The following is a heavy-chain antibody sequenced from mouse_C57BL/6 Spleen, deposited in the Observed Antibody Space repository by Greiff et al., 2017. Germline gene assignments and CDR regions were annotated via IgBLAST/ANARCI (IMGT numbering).Heavy chain of an antibody. CDR3: AIRYYYGSSLFAY. CDR1: GYTFTSYW. V-gene: IGHV1-52*01. J-gene: IGHJ3*01. D-gene: IGHD1-1*01. Sequence: QVQLQQPGAELVRPGSSVKLSCKASGYTFTSYWMHWVKQRPIQGLEWIGNIDPSDSETHYTQKFKDKATLTVDKSSSTAYMQLSSLTSEDSAVYYCAIRYYYGSSLFAYWGQGTLVTVSA. CDR2: IDPSDSET.